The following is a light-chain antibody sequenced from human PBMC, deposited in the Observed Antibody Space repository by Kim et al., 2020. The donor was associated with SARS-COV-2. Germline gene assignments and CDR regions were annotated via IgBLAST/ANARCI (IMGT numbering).Light chain of an antibody. CDR2: QDS. Sequence: VYPGQTASSTCSGDKYGDKYACWYQQKPGQSPVLVIYQDSKRPSGIPERFSGSNSGNTATLTISGTQAMDEADYYCQAWDSSTVVFGGGTQLTVL. J-gene: IGLJ2*01. CDR3: QAWDSSTVV. CDR1: KYGDKY. V-gene: IGLV3-1*01.